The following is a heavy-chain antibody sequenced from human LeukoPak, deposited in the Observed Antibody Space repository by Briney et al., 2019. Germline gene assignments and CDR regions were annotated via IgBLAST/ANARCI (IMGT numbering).Heavy chain of an antibody. J-gene: IGHJ3*02. V-gene: IGHV3-48*03. CDR1: GFTFSRYE. Sequence: GGSLRLSCEVSGFTFSRYEMNWVRQAPGKGLEWISFISGSGAPIYYADSVKGRFTISRDNSKNTLYLQMNSLRAEDTAVYYCAKDGRYSSGWYSPRDAFDIWGQGTMVTVSS. D-gene: IGHD6-19*01. CDR3: AKDGRYSSGWYSPRDAFDI. CDR2: ISGSGAPI.